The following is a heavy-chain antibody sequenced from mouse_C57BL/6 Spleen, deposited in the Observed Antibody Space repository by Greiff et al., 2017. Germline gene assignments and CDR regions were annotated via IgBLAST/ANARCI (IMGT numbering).Heavy chain of an antibody. V-gene: IGHV1-64*01. CDR2: IHPNSGST. Sequence: QVQLQQSGAELVKPGASVKLSCKASGYTFTSYWMHWVKQRPGQGLEWIGMIHPNSGSTNYNEKFKSKATLTVDKSSSTAYMQLSSLTSEDSAVYYCARSPTTVESFDYWGQGTTLTVSS. J-gene: IGHJ2*01. CDR1: GYTFTSYW. CDR3: ARSPTTVESFDY. D-gene: IGHD1-1*01.